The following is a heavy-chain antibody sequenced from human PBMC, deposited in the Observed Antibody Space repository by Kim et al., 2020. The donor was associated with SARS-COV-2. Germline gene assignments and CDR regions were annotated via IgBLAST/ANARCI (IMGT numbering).Heavy chain of an antibody. Sequence: YNPALKSRITLSVDTSTNQFSLKVDSVTDADTALYFCARGLVGANAVIDFWGQGTLVSVSP. J-gene: IGHJ4*02. CDR3: ARGLVGANAVIDF. D-gene: IGHD1-26*01. V-gene: IGHV4-34*01.